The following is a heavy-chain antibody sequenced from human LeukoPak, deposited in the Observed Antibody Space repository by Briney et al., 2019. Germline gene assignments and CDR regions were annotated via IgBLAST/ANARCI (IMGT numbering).Heavy chain of an antibody. Sequence: GGSLRLSCAASGFTFNIYAMSWVRQAPGKGLEWVAVIWYDGSNKYYADSVKGRFTISRDNSKNTLYLQMNSLRAEDTAVYYCARGGYSSSWYLYYFDYWGQGTLVTVSS. CDR3: ARGGYSSSWYLYYFDY. V-gene: IGHV3-33*08. CDR1: GFTFNIYA. J-gene: IGHJ4*02. CDR2: IWYDGSNK. D-gene: IGHD6-13*01.